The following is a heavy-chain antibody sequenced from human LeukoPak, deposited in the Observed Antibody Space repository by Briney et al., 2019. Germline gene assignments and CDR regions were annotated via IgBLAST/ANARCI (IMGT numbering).Heavy chain of an antibody. J-gene: IGHJ4*02. CDR3: ARSDIATAGAPFDC. CDR2: INHSGST. D-gene: IGHD6-13*01. V-gene: IGHV4-34*01. CDR1: GFTVSSNY. Sequence: GSLRLSCAASGFTVSSNYMSWIRQPPGKGLEWIGEINHSGSTNYNPSLKSRVTISVDTSKNQFSLKLSSVTAADTAVYYCARSDIATAGAPFDCWGQGTLVTVSS.